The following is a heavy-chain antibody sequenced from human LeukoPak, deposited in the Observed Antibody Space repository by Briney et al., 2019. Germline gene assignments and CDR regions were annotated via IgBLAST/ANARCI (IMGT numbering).Heavy chain of an antibody. V-gene: IGHV3-7*01. CDR1: GFTFSTYW. CDR2: IRQDGSAK. CDR3: ATSSDAPANM. J-gene: IGHJ4*02. D-gene: IGHD2-2*01. Sequence: GGSLRLSCAVSGFTFSTYWMSWVRQALGKGLEWVANIRQDGSAKYYVDSVRGRFTISRDNAKNSLYLQMNSLRAEDTGVYYCATSSDAPANMWGQGTLVTVSS.